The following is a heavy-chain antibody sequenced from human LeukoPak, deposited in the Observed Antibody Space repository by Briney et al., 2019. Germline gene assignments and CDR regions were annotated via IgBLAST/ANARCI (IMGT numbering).Heavy chain of an antibody. CDR3: ARDRFTFDP. CDR1: GDSIGYYY. CDR2: IHDSGST. V-gene: IGHV4-59*01. Sequence: SETQSLTCTVSGDSIGYYYWSWIRQPPGKGLEWIGYIHDSGSTNSNPSLRSRVTISLDTSKNQFSLKLTSVTPADTAVYFCARDRFTFDPWGQGTLVTVSS. D-gene: IGHD3-16*02. J-gene: IGHJ5*02.